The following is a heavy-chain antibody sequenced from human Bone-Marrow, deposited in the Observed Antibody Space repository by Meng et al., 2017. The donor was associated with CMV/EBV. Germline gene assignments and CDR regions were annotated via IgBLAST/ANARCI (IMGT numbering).Heavy chain of an antibody. CDR2: ISAYNGNT. CDR1: GYTFTSYG. J-gene: IGHJ6*02. V-gene: IGHV1-18*01. D-gene: IGHD3-22*01. Sequence: ASVKVSCKASGYTFTSYGISWVRQAPGQGLEWMGWISAYNGNTNYAQKLQGRVTMTTDTSTSTAYMELRSLRSDDTAVYYWAREGLDGYYYDRSGYSFYYYGMDVWGQGTTVTVSS. CDR3: AREGLDGYYYDRSGYSFYYYGMDV.